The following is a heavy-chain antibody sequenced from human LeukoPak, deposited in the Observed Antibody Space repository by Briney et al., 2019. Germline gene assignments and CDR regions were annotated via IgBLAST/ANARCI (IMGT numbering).Heavy chain of an antibody. CDR2: ISSSSSYI. D-gene: IGHD6-19*01. J-gene: IGHJ5*02. CDR3: ANAMYSSGWNWFDP. Sequence: PGGSLRLSCAASGFTFSSYSMNWVRQAPGKGLEWVSSISSSSSYIYYADSVKGRFTISRDNAKNSLYLQMNSLRAEDTAVYYCANAMYSSGWNWFDPWGQGTLPTVSS. V-gene: IGHV3-21*01. CDR1: GFTFSSYS.